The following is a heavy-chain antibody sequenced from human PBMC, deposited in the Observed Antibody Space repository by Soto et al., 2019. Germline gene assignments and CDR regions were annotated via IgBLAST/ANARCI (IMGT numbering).Heavy chain of an antibody. J-gene: IGHJ4*02. CDR2: ISSNSNNI. V-gene: IGHV3-9*01. CDR1: GFTVDDYA. Sequence: PGGSLRLSCAASGFTVDDYAMHWVRQVPGKGLEWVSGISSNSNNIGYADSVKGRFTISRDNAKNSLYLEMHSLRAEDTALYYCAKDSDYYYDTSGYQYYFEYWGQGTLVTVSS. D-gene: IGHD3-22*01. CDR3: AKDSDYYYDTSGYQYYFEY.